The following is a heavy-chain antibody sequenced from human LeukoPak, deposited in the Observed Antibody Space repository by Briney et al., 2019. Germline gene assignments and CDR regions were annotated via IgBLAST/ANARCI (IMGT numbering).Heavy chain of an antibody. J-gene: IGHJ4*02. V-gene: IGHV4-59*08. CDR1: GGSIGSYY. Sequence: SETLSLTCTVSGGSIGSYYWSWIRQPPGKGLEWIGYIYYSGSTNYNPSLKSRLTISVDPSKNQFSLRLSSVTAADTAVYYCARLRGLAVADYWGQGTLVTVSS. CDR3: ARLRGLAVADY. D-gene: IGHD6-19*01. CDR2: IYYSGST.